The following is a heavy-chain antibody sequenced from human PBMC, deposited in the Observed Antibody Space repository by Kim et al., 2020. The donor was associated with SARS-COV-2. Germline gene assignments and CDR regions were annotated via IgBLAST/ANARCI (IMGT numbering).Heavy chain of an antibody. D-gene: IGHD6-13*01. Sequence: PSPKSRVTISVDTSKNQSALKLSSVTAADTAVYYCARGMEGYSSSWYTDYWGQGTLVTVSS. J-gene: IGHJ4*02. V-gene: IGHV4-59*09. CDR3: ARGMEGYSSSWYTDY.